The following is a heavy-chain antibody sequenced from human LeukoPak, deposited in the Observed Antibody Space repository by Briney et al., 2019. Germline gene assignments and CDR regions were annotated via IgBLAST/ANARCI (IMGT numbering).Heavy chain of an antibody. V-gene: IGHV3-21*01. CDR1: GFTFSSYS. J-gene: IGHJ6*02. CDR2: ISSSSSYI. D-gene: IGHD3-22*01. CDR3: ARDQVVVKSGYYYYYGMDV. Sequence: GGSLRLSCAASGFTFSSYSMNWVRQAPGMGLGWVSSISSSSSYIYYADSVKGRFTISRDNAKNSLYLQMNSLRAEDTAVYYCARDQVVVKSGYYYYYGMDVWGQGTTVTVSS.